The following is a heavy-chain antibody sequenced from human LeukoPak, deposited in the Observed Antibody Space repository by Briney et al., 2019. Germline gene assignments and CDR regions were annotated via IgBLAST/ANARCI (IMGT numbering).Heavy chain of an antibody. CDR1: GYTFTSYY. CDR2: INPSGGST. CDR3: ASRSFDAFDI. V-gene: IGHV1-46*01. Sequence: ASVKVSRKASGYTFTSYYMHWVRQAPGQGLEWMGIINPSGGSTTYAQKFQDRVTMTRDTSTSTVYMELSSLRSEDTAVYYCASRSFDAFDIWGQGTMVTVSS. J-gene: IGHJ3*02.